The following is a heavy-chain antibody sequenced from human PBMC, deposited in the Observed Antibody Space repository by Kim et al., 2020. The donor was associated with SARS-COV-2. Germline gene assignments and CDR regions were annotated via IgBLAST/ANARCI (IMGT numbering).Heavy chain of an antibody. D-gene: IGHD3-10*01. CDR1: RGSIGSYY. Sequence: SETLSLTCTLTRGSIGSYYWTWIRQAPGKGLEWIGYIYYNGGTNYNPSLTSRVSMSVDTSKKQFSLTLNSVTAADTAIYYCARAGDGSYYYGSGSYFESDDWGRGTLVTVSS. J-gene: IGHJ4*02. V-gene: IGHV4-59*13. CDR3: ARAGDGSYYYGSGSYFESDD. CDR2: IYYNGGT.